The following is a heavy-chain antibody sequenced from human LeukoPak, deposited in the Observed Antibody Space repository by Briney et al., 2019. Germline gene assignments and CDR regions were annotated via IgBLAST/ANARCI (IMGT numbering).Heavy chain of an antibody. CDR2: ISSTASTI. J-gene: IGHJ5*02. V-gene: IGHV3-48*04. D-gene: IGHD4-17*01. Sequence: GGSLRLSCAASGFTFSSYGMNWVRQAPGKGLEWVSYISSTASTIYYADSVKGRFTISRDNAKNSLFLQMNSLRAEDTAVYYCARDVTYYGADWFDPWGQGTLVTVSS. CDR3: ARDVTYYGADWFDP. CDR1: GFTFSSYG.